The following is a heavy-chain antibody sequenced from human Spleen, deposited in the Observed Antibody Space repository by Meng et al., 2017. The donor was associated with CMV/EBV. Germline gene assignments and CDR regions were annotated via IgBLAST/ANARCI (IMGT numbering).Heavy chain of an antibody. CDR3: AKDGIEGYYDSIGYYDY. CDR1: GFTFRRYA. V-gene: IGHV3-23*01. D-gene: IGHD3-22*01. Sequence: GESLKISCEASGFTFRRYAMNWVRQAAGKGLEWVSTISGGGGNTYYADSVKGRFTISRDNSKNTLYMEMNSLKAEDTAVFYCAKDGIEGYYDSIGYYDYWGQGTLVTVSS. J-gene: IGHJ4*02. CDR2: ISGGGGNT.